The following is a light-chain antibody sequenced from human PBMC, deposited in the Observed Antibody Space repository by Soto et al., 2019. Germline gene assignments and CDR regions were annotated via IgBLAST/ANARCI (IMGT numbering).Light chain of an antibody. CDR2: DVS. Sequence: QSVLTQPASVSGSPGQSITISCTGTISDVGGYNYVSWYQQNPGKAPKLMIYDVSNRPSGVSNRFSGSKSGNTASLTISGLQVEDEADYYCSSLTTTSTLVFGTGTKVTVL. CDR3: SSLTTTSTLV. V-gene: IGLV2-14*01. J-gene: IGLJ1*01. CDR1: ISDVGGYNY.